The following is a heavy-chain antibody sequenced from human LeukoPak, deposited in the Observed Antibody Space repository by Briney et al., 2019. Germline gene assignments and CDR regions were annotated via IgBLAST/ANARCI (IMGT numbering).Heavy chain of an antibody. J-gene: IGHJ4*02. D-gene: IGHD4-17*01. CDR2: LSGTGSST. Sequence: GGSLRLSCAASGFTFSTYAMSRVRQAPGKGLEWVSSLSGTGSSTYYADSVKGRFTISRDNSKNTLYLQMNSLRAEDTAVYYCARSPDYDDYYFDCWGQGTLVTVSS. CDR3: ARSPDYDDYYFDC. CDR1: GFTFSTYA. V-gene: IGHV3-23*01.